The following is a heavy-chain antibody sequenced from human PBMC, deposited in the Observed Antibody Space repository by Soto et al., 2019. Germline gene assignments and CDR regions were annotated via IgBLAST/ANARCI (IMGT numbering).Heavy chain of an antibody. CDR1: GFTFSSYT. D-gene: IGHD6-25*01. Sequence: GGSLRLSCAASGFTFSSYTMNWVRQAPGMGLEWVSSIGSSSSFIYYADSVKGRFTISRDNAKNTLYLEMHSLRAEDTALYYCGRGGRIVAAASVDWGQGTLVTVSS. CDR2: IGSSSSFI. V-gene: IGHV3-21*01. J-gene: IGHJ4*02. CDR3: GRGGRIVAAASVD.